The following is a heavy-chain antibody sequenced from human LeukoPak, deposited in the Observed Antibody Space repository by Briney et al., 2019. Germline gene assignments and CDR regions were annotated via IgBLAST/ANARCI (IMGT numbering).Heavy chain of an antibody. CDR1: GGSISSYY. D-gene: IGHD3-22*01. CDR2: IYYSGST. Sequence: PSETLSLTCTASGGSISSYYWSWIRQPPGKGLEWIGYIYYSGSTNYNPSLKSRVTISVDTSKNQFSLKLTSVTAADTAVYYCARGLTYYFDSSGYYVTDAFDIWGQGTMVTVSS. J-gene: IGHJ3*02. CDR3: ARGLTYYFDSSGYYVTDAFDI. V-gene: IGHV4-59*01.